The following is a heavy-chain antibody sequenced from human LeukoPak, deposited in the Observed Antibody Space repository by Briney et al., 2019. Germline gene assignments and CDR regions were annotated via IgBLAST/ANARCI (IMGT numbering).Heavy chain of an antibody. CDR3: ARDHADTAMPTLGFDY. Sequence: ASVKVSCKASGYTFTGYYMHWVRQAPGQGLEWMGIINPSRGSTSQAQTFQGRVTMTRDMSTSTVSMELSSLRSEDTAVYYCARDHADTAMPTLGFDYWGQGTLVTVSS. J-gene: IGHJ4*02. CDR1: GYTFTGYY. D-gene: IGHD5-18*01. CDR2: INPSRGST. V-gene: IGHV1-46*01.